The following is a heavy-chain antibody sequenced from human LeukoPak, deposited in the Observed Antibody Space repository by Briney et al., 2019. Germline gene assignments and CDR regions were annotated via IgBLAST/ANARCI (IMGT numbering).Heavy chain of an antibody. V-gene: IGHV3-30*04. CDR2: ISYDGSNK. J-gene: IGHJ4*02. CDR1: GFTFSSYA. D-gene: IGHD3-9*01. CDR3: ARDYILTGYLDY. Sequence: GGSLRLSCAASGFTFSSYAMHWVRQAPGKGLEWVAVISYDGSNKYYADSVKGRFTISRDNSKNTLYLQMNSLRAEDTAVYCCARDYILTGYLDYWGQGTLVTVSS.